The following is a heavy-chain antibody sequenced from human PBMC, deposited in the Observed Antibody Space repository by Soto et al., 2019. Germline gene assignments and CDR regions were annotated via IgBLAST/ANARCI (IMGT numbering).Heavy chain of an antibody. CDR3: ARDRKGSNGLTDY. CDR2: IYYSGNT. D-gene: IGHD3-9*01. J-gene: IGHJ4*02. Sequence: RSETLSLTCTVSGGSINGYYWTWIRQPPGKGLEWIGFIYYSGNTNYNPSLQSRVTISLDTSKNQFSLNLNSVTAADTAMYYCARDRKGSNGLTDYWGQGALVTVSS. V-gene: IGHV4-59*01. CDR1: GGSINGYY.